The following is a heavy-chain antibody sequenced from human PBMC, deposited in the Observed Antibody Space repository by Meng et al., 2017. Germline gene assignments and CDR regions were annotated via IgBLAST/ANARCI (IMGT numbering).Heavy chain of an antibody. D-gene: IGHD6-19*01. Sequence: LQEAGPGLVKTSGTLSLTCVVSGGSISSVDWWSWVRQPPGKGLEWIGEIYHGGNTNYNPALQSRVTISIDKSKNQFSLKLSSVTAADTAVYYCASWIYSCGWQWGQGTLVTVSS. CDR2: IYHGGNT. J-gene: IGHJ4*02. V-gene: IGHV4/OR15-8*02. CDR3: ASWIYSCGWQ. CDR1: GGSISSVDW.